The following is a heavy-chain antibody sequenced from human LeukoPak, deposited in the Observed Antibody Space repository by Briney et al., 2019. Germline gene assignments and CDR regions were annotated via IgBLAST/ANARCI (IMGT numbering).Heavy chain of an antibody. J-gene: IGHJ4*02. CDR3: ARVFYDTSGYYYRGLYYFDY. V-gene: IGHV4-38-2*02. D-gene: IGHD3-22*01. Sequence: SETLSLTCTVSGYSISSGYHWGWIRPPPGKGLEWIGSMYHSGSTYYNPSLKSRVTISVDTSKNQFSLKLSSVTAADTAVYYCARVFYDTSGYYYRGLYYFDYWGQGTLVTVSS. CDR1: GYSISSGYH. CDR2: MYHSGST.